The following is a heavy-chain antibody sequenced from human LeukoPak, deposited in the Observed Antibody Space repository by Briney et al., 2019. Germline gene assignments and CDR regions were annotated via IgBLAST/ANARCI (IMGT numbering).Heavy chain of an antibody. CDR1: GYTFTGHY. V-gene: IGHV1-2*02. J-gene: IGHJ4*02. CDR2: INPNSGGT. CDR3: ARDRGISRDLFDY. Sequence: ASVKVSCKASGYTFTGHYMHWVRQAPGQGLEWMGWINPNSGGTNYAQKFQGRVTMTRDTSISTAYMELSRLRSDDTAVYYCARDRGISRDLFDYWGQGTLVTVSS. D-gene: IGHD6-13*01.